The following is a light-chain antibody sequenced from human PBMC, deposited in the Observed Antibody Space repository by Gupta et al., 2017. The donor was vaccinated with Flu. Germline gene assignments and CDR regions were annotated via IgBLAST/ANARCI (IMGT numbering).Light chain of an antibody. V-gene: IGLV1-36*01. CDR2: HDD. J-gene: IGLJ3*02. CDR3: AAWDDSLNGHWV. CDR1: MSNTGNNS. Sequence: VSISCSGSMSNTGNNSVSWYQQLPGKAPKLLIYHDDLLPSGVSDRFSASKSGTSATLAISGLQSEDEADYYCAAWDDSLNGHWVFGGGTKLTVL.